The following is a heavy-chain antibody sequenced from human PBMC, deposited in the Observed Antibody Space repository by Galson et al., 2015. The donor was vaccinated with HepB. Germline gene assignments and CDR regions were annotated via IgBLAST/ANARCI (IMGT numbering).Heavy chain of an antibody. V-gene: IGHV3-30-3*01. J-gene: IGHJ4*02. D-gene: IGHD5-24*01. CDR3: ARDVTYSFGRDGYNYSFDY. Sequence: SLRLSCAASGFTFSSYAMHWVRQAPGKGLEWVAVISYDGSNKYYADSVKGRFTISRDNSKNTLYLQMNSLRAEDTAVYYCARDVTYSFGRDGYNYSFDYWGQGTLVTVSS. CDR1: GFTFSSYA. CDR2: ISYDGSNK.